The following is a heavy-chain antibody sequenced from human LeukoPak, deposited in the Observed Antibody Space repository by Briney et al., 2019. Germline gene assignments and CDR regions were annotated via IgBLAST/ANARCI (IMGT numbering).Heavy chain of an antibody. D-gene: IGHD6-19*01. J-gene: IGHJ4*02. Sequence: ASVKVSCKASGYTFTSHHMYWVRQAPGQGLEWMGLINPTGGSTNYAQRFQGRVTMTRDTSTSTVFVELNSLRSDDTAVYYCARGPPLYSSGWEPDYWGQGALVTVSS. CDR1: GYTFTSHH. CDR3: ARGPPLYSSGWEPDY. CDR2: INPTGGST. V-gene: IGHV1-46*01.